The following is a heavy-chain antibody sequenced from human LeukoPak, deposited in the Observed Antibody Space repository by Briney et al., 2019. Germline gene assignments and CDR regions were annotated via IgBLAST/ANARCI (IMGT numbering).Heavy chain of an antibody. Sequence: GGSLRLSCAASGFTFRNYGMSWVRQAPGKGLEWVSSISANDGRTYYADSVKGRFTISRDNSKNTLYLQMNSLRVEDMAAYCCAKVLATTGTIPLDVWGQGTTVIISS. CDR1: GFTFRNYG. V-gene: IGHV3-23*01. D-gene: IGHD1-1*01. CDR2: ISANDGRT. J-gene: IGHJ6*02. CDR3: AKVLATTGTIPLDV.